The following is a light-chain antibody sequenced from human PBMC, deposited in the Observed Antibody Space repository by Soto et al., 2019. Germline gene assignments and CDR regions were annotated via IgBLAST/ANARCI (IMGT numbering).Light chain of an antibody. J-gene: IGKJ4*01. CDR2: DAS. Sequence: EIVLTQSPATLSLSPGDRATLSCRASQSILTYLAWFQQKPGQAPRLLIYDASNRATDIPARFTGSGSGTDLPLTISSVEPEDFAVYYCQQRSNWPPEITFGGGTKVEIK. CDR1: QSILTY. CDR3: QQRSNWPPEIT. V-gene: IGKV3-11*01.